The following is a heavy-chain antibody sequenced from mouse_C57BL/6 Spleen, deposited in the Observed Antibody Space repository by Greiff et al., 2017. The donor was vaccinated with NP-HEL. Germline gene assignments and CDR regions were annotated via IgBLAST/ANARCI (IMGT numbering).Heavy chain of an antibody. CDR1: GYTFTSYG. CDR3: ARWDSLYYFDY. CDR2: IYPRSGNT. D-gene: IGHD4-1*01. J-gene: IGHJ2*01. Sequence: VKLQESGAELARPGASVKLSCKASGYTFTSYGISWVKQRTGQGLEWIGEIYPRSGNTYYNEKFKGKATLTADKSSSTAYMELRSLTSEDSAVYFCARWDSLYYFDYWGQGTTLTVSS. V-gene: IGHV1-81*01.